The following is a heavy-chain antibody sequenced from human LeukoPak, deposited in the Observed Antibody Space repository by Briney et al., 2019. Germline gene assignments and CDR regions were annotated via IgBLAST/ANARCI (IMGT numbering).Heavy chain of an antibody. J-gene: IGHJ4*02. CDR1: GYTFTSYA. D-gene: IGHD3-22*01. CDR2: INAGNGNT. V-gene: IGHV1-3*01. CDR3: ARVLYYYDSSGYYYYSDY. Sequence: GASVKVSCKASGYTFTSYAMHWVRQAPGQRLEWMGWINAGNGNTKYSQKFQGRVTITRDTSASTAYMELSSLRSEDTAVYYCARVLYYYDSSGYYYYSDYWGQGTLVIVSS.